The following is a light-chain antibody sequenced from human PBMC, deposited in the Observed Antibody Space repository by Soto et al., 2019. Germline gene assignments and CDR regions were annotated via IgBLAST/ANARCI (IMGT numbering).Light chain of an antibody. CDR1: ENVRTF. CDR3: QQYGSSPPLT. Sequence: EVVLTQSPATLSLSPGERATLSCRASENVRTFVDWYQQKPGQAPRLLIYGASNRATGIPARFSGSGSGTDFTLTISNLEPEDFAVYYCQQYGSSPPLTFGGGTKVEIK. J-gene: IGKJ4*01. CDR2: GAS. V-gene: IGKV3-11*01.